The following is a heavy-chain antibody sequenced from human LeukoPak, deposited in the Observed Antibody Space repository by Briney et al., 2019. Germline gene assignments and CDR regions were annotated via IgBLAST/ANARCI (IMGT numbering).Heavy chain of an antibody. CDR1: VASVSSNSAS. D-gene: IGHD4-17*01. CDR2: TYYRSKWYN. J-gene: IGHJ5*02. Sequence: SQTLSLTWAISVASVSSNSASWNWIRQSPSRGLEWLGRTYYRSKWYNDYATSVKNRINIKPDISKNQFSLQLNSLTPEDTAVYYCAREFYGDYNPYWFDPWGQGTLVTVSS. CDR3: AREFYGDYNPYWFDP. V-gene: IGHV6-1*01.